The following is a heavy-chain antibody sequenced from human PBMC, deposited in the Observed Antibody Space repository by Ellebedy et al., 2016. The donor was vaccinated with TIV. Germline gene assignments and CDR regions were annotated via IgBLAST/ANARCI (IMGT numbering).Heavy chain of an antibody. J-gene: IGHJ4*02. CDR1: GFTFSSYW. V-gene: IGHV3-7*01. CDR2: IKQDGSEK. Sequence: GESLKISXAASGFTFSSYWMSWVRQAPGKGLEWVANIKQDGSEKYYVDSVKGRFTISRDNAKNSLYLQMNSLRAEDTAVYYCARDWGRDTAMVIDYWGQGTLVTVSS. D-gene: IGHD5-18*01. CDR3: ARDWGRDTAMVIDY.